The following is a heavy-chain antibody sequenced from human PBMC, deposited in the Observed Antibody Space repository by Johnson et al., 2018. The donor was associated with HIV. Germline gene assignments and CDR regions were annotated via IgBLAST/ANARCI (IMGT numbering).Heavy chain of an antibody. D-gene: IGHD6-19*01. CDR3: ARDRPSGWPDAFDI. Sequence: VQLVESGGGLVQPGGSLRLSCAASGFTVSSNYMSWVRQAPVKGLEWVSVIYSGGSTYYADPVTGRFTISRDNSKNTLYLQMNSLRPEDTAVYYCARDRPSGWPDAFDIWGQGTMVTVSS. CDR1: GFTVSSNY. CDR2: IYSGGST. V-gene: IGHV3-66*02. J-gene: IGHJ3*02.